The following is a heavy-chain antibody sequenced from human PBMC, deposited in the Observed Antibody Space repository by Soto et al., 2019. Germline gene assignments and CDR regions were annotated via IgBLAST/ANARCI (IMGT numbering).Heavy chain of an antibody. CDR2: MEPSSGKT. D-gene: IGHD1-26*01. CDR3: ARGVTAGVDY. Sequence: QVQLVQSGAEVRELGASVKVSCKASGYSFTSLDINWVRQTAGQGLEWMGWMEPSSGKTGYAQKFHDRVTMTSDTSINTAYMELTTLTSDDTAFYYCARGVTAGVDYWGQGTLVTVSS. V-gene: IGHV1-8*01. J-gene: IGHJ4*02. CDR1: GYSFTSLD.